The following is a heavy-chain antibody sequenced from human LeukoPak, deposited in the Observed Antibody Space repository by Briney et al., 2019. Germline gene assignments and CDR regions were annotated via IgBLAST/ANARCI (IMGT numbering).Heavy chain of an antibody. V-gene: IGHV3-48*04. CDR2: ISSSGSTI. Sequence: GGSLRLSCAASGFTFSSYAMSWVRQAPGKGLEWVSYISSSGSTIYYADSVKGRFTISRDNAKNSLYLQMNSLRAEDTAVYYCARGIPAYYYDSSGYYRDYWGQGTLVTASS. CDR1: GFTFSSYA. CDR3: ARGIPAYYYDSSGYYRDY. J-gene: IGHJ4*02. D-gene: IGHD3-22*01.